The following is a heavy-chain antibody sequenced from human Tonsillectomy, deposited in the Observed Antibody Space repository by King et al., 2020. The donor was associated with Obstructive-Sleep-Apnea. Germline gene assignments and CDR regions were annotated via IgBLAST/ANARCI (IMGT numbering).Heavy chain of an antibody. CDR3: AKEGGGSGVYWVDS. CDR1: GFTFSYYA. D-gene: IGHD3-10*01. V-gene: IGHV3-23*04. CDR2: ISIRGIT. Sequence: VQLVESGGGLVQPGGSLRLSCAASGFTFSYYAISLVRHAPGKGLEWVSAISIRGITFYADSVWGRFAISRDTPKFTVYLQVNSLRADDTAVYYCAKEGGGSGVYWVDSWGQGTLVTVSS. J-gene: IGHJ4*02.